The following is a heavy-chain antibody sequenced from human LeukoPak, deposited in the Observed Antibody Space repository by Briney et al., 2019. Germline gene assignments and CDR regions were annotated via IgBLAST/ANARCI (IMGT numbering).Heavy chain of an antibody. CDR1: GGSMSSYY. V-gene: IGHV4-59*01. D-gene: IGHD3-22*01. CDR3: ARGRDYHDSTGYYA. CDR2: IYYSGST. Sequence: SETLSLTCTVSGGSMSSYYWSWIRQAPGKGLECVGYIYYSGSTYYNPALKSRVTISVDTSKNQFSLKLSSVTTADTAVYYCARGRDYHDSTGYYAWGQGTLVTVSS. J-gene: IGHJ5*02.